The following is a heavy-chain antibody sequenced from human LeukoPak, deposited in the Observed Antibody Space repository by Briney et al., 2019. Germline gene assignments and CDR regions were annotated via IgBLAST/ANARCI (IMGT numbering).Heavy chain of an antibody. D-gene: IGHD5-18*01. Sequence: SETLSLTCAVYGGSFSGYYWSWIRQPPGKGLEWIGEINHSGSTNYNPSLKSRVTISVDTSKNQFSLKLSSVTAADTAVYYCARSAGYSYLPNYYYGMDAWGQGTTVTVSS. CDR3: ARSAGYSYLPNYYYGMDA. CDR1: GGSFSGYY. CDR2: INHSGST. V-gene: IGHV4-34*01. J-gene: IGHJ6*02.